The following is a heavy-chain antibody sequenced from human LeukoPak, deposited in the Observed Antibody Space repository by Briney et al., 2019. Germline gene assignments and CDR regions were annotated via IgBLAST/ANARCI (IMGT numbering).Heavy chain of an antibody. D-gene: IGHD3-22*01. CDR3: AKYDSSGYYSGFDY. V-gene: IGHV3-23*01. J-gene: IGHJ4*02. Sequence: GGSLRLSCAASGFTFSGYAMSWVRQAPGKGLEWVPAISGSGGSIYYADSVKGRFTISRDNSKNTLFLQMNSLRAEDTAVYYCAKYDSSGYYSGFDYWGQGTLVTVPS. CDR1: GFTFSGYA. CDR2: ISGSGGSI.